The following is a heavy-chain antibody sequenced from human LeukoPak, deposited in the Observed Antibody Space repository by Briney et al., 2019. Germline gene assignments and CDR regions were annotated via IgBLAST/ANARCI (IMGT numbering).Heavy chain of an antibody. CDR1: GFTFSSYS. J-gene: IGHJ4*02. D-gene: IGHD5-24*01. Sequence: GGSLRLSCAASGFTFSSYSMNWVRQAPGKGLEWVSYISSSSSTIYYADSVKGRFTISRDNAKNSLYLQMNSLRAENTAVYYCARGLEMATIPDYFDYWGQGTLVTVSS. V-gene: IGHV3-48*04. CDR3: ARGLEMATIPDYFDY. CDR2: ISSSSSTI.